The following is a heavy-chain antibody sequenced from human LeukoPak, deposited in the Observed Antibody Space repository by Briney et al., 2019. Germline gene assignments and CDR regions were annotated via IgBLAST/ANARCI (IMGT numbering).Heavy chain of an antibody. V-gene: IGHV3-48*04. CDR2: IDSSGSNI. J-gene: IGHJ4*02. Sequence: PGGSLRLSCAASGFTFSSYTMGWVRQAPGKGLEWVSYIDSSGSNIHYADSVKGRFTISRDNAKNSLYLQMNSLRAEDTAVYYCARTKEMASISYFDSWGQGTLVTVSS. D-gene: IGHD5-24*01. CDR1: GFTFSSYT. CDR3: ARTKEMASISYFDS.